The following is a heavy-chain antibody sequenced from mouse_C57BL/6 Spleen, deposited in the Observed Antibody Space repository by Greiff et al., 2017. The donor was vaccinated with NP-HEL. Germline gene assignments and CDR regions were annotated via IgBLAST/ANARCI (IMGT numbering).Heavy chain of an antibody. D-gene: IGHD4-1*01. J-gene: IGHJ2*01. CDR1: GYTFTSYW. CDR2: INPSNGGT. V-gene: IGHV1-53*01. CDR3: GRAGTDFDY. Sequence: VQLQQSGTELVKPGASVKLSCTASGYTFTSYWMHWVKQSPGQGLEWIGNINPSNGGTNYNEKVKRRATLTVDKSSSTAYMQLSSLTSEDSTVYYCGRAGTDFDYWGQGTTLTVSS.